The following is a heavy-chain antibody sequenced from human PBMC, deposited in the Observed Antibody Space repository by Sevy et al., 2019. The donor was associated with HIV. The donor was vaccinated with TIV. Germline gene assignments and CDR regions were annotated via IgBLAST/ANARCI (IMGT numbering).Heavy chain of an antibody. D-gene: IGHD1-26*01. CDR1: GFTFDDYT. V-gene: IGHV3-9*01. Sequence: GGSLRLSCAASGFTFDDYTMNWVRQAPGKGLEWVSGISWSSGNIAYADSVEGRFTISRDNAKNSLYLQMNSLRVEDTALYYCVKDRSGSYSFDYWGQGTLVTVSS. J-gene: IGHJ4*02. CDR2: ISWSSGNI. CDR3: VKDRSGSYSFDY.